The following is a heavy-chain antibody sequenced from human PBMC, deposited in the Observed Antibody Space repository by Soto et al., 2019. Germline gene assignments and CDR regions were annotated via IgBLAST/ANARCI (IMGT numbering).Heavy chain of an antibody. CDR2: IRQDGSEK. CDR3: MTTTRDRPFDY. Sequence: EVQLVESGGDLVQPGGSLRLSCEASGFSFSSYWMTWVCQAPGKRLEYVAIIRQDGSEKKYLDSVMGRFTNSRANAKTSSYLQMNTLRDEDTALYYFMTTTRDRPFDYWGQGTLVTVSS. V-gene: IGHV3-7*03. J-gene: IGHJ4*02. CDR1: GFSFSSYW. D-gene: IGHD3-16*01.